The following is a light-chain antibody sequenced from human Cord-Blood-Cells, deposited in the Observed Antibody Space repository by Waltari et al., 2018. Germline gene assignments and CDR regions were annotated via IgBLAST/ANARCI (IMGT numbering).Light chain of an antibody. Sequence: DIQMTQSPSTLSASVGDRVTITCRASQSSSSWLAWYQQKPGKAPKLLIYDASSLESGVPSRFSGSGSGTEFTLTISSLQPDDFATDYCQQYNSYWTFGQGTKVEIK. J-gene: IGKJ1*01. CDR3: QQYNSYWT. V-gene: IGKV1-5*01. CDR2: DAS. CDR1: QSSSSW.